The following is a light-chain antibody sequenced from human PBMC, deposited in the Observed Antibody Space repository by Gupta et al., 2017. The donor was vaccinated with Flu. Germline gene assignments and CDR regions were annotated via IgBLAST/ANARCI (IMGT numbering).Light chain of an antibody. Sequence: SPLLQPAPFSGPPGQPPTTSSTGTSSDVGGYHYVSWYQQHPRKAPKLMIYEVSNRPPGVSDSFSGSKSGNTATITISGLQAEEEADYYCNSYTGSSTSLYVFGTGTKVTVL. V-gene: IGLV2-14*01. J-gene: IGLJ1*01. CDR3: NSYTGSSTSLYV. CDR2: EVS. CDR1: SSDVGGYHY.